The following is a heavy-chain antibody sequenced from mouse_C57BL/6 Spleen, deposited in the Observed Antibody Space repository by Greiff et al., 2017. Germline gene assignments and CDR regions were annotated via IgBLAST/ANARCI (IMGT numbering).Heavy chain of an antibody. Sequence: LQESGPELVRPAASVSLSCTASGYTFTDYDMHWVKQTPVHGRQWIGAIDPDTGGTAYNQKFKGKAILTADKSSSTAYMELRSLTSEDSAVYYCTRSDYGSSYFDYWGQGTTLTVSA. J-gene: IGHJ2*01. D-gene: IGHD1-1*01. CDR3: TRSDYGSSYFDY. CDR1: GYTFTDYD. V-gene: IGHV1-15*01. CDR2: IDPDTGGT.